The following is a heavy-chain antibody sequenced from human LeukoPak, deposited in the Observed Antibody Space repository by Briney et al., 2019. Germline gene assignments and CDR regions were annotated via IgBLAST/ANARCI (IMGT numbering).Heavy chain of an antibody. CDR1: GFTFTTSA. CDR3: AAALYSSSWYNAFDI. CDR2: TVVGSGNT. Sequence: SVKVSCKASGFTFTTSAMQWVRQARGQRLEWIGWTVVGSGNTNYAQEFQERVTITRDMSTSTAYMELSSLRSEDTAVYYCAAALYSSSWYNAFDIWGQGTMVTVSS. V-gene: IGHV1-58*02. J-gene: IGHJ3*02. D-gene: IGHD6-13*01.